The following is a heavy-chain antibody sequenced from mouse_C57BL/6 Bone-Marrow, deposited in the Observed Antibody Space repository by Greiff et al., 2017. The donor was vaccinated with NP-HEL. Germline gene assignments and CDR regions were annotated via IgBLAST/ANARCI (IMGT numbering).Heavy chain of an antibody. D-gene: IGHD2-5*01. Sequence: VHVKQSGTVLARPGASVKMSCKTSGYTFTSYWMHWVKQRPGQGLEWIGAIYPGNSDTSYNQKFKGKAKLTAVTSASTAYMELSSLTNEDSAVYYCTRRNYSNYFYYFDYWGQGTTLTVSS. J-gene: IGHJ2*01. CDR1: GYTFTSYW. CDR3: TRRNYSNYFYYFDY. V-gene: IGHV1-5*01. CDR2: IYPGNSDT.